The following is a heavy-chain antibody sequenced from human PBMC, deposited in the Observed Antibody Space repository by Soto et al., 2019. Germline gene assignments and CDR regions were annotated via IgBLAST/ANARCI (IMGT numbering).Heavy chain of an antibody. CDR1: GYSFTSYW. D-gene: IGHD7-27*01. J-gene: IGHJ6*02. V-gene: IGHV5-51*01. CDR2: IYPGDSDT. CDR3: ARRTGGIWGGYGMDV. Sequence: PGESLKISCKGSGYSFTSYWIGWVRQMPGKGLEWMGIIYPGDSDTRYSPSFQGQATISADKSSSTAYLQWSSLKASDAAMYYCARRTGGIWGGYGMDVWGQGTTVTVSS.